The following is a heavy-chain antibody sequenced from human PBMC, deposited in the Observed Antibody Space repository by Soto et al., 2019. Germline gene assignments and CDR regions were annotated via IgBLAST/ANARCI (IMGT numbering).Heavy chain of an antibody. J-gene: IGHJ4*02. V-gene: IGHV1-69*13. D-gene: IGHD3-10*01. CDR2: IIPIFGTA. Sequence: SVKVSCKASGGTFSSYAISWVRQAPGQGLEWMGGIIPIFGTANYAQKFQGRVTITADESTSTAYMELSSLRSEDTAVYYCARDMKGYGSGSYFDYWGQGTLVTVSS. CDR1: GGTFSSYA. CDR3: ARDMKGYGSGSYFDY.